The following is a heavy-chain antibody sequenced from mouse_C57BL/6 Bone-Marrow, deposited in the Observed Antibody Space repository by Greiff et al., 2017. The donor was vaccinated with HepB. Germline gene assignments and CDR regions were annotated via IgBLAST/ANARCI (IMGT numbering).Heavy chain of an antibody. Sequence: VQLKQSGPGLAKPSQTLSLTCSVTGYSITSDYWNWIRKFPGNKLEYMGYISYSGSTYYNPSLKSRISITRNTSKNQYYLQLNSVTTEDTATYYCAIYNYGSPAWFAYWGQGTLVTVSA. V-gene: IGHV3-8*01. D-gene: IGHD1-1*01. CDR1: GYSITSDY. J-gene: IGHJ3*01. CDR3: AIYNYGSPAWFAY. CDR2: ISYSGST.